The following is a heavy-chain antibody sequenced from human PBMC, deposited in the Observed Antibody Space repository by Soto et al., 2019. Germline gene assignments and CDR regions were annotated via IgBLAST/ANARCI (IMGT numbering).Heavy chain of an antibody. CDR3: ERGYLGGLYYDAFDI. CDR1: GGSISSYY. D-gene: IGHD2-8*01. J-gene: IGHJ3*02. V-gene: IGHV4-59*01. Sequence: PSETLSLTCTVSGGSISSYYWSWIRQPPGKGLEWIGYIYYSGSTNYNPSLKSRVTISVDTSKNQFSLKLSSVTAADTAVYYCERGYLGGLYYDAFDIWGQGTMVTVSS. CDR2: IYYSGST.